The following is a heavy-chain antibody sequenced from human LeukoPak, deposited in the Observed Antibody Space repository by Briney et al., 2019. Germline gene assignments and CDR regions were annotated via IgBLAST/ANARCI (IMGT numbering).Heavy chain of an antibody. CDR3: ARVFPYYDFWSGYYQDYYGMDV. D-gene: IGHD3-3*01. CDR1: GFTFSSYS. Sequence: GGSLRLSCAASGFTFSSYSMNWVRQAPGKGLEWVSSVSSSSSYIYYADSVKGRFTISRDNAKNSLYLQMNSLRAEDTAVYYCARVFPYYDFWSGYYQDYYGMDVWGQGTTVTVSS. J-gene: IGHJ6*02. CDR2: VSSSSSYI. V-gene: IGHV3-21*01.